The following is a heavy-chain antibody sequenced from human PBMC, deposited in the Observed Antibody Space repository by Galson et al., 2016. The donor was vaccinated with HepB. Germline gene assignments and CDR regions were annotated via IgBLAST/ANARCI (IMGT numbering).Heavy chain of an antibody. D-gene: IGHD4-23*01. CDR2: IYYSGNS. CDR3: ARRVSDRWYGSFEGYFDL. CDR1: GGSIISTKYY. V-gene: IGHV4-39*01. Sequence: SETLSLTCTVPGGSIISTKYYWGWIRQSPGKGLEWIATIYYSGNSYYNPSLKSRVAISVDTSKNQSSLRLTSLTAADTAVYFCARRVSDRWYGSFEGYFDLWGRGNLVTVSS. J-gene: IGHJ2*01.